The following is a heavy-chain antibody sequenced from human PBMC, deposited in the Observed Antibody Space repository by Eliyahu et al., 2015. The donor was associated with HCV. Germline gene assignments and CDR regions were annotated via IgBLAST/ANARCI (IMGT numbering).Heavy chain of an antibody. Sequence: QVQLQESGPGLVKPSETLSLTCTVSGGPISSYYWSWIRQPAGKGLGWIGRIYTSGSTNYNPPLKSRVTMSVDTSKNQFSLKLSSVTAADTAVYYCARGIQNSSGWYRSKDAFDIWGQGTMVTVSS. CDR1: GGPISSYY. CDR2: IYTSGST. CDR3: ARGIQNSSGWYRSKDAFDI. D-gene: IGHD6-19*01. V-gene: IGHV4-4*07. J-gene: IGHJ3*02.